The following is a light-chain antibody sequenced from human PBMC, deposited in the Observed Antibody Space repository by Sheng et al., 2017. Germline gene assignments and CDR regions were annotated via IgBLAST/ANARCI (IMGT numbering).Light chain of an antibody. Sequence: EIVLTQSPATLSLSPGGVEPPSPGRASQTVSSFLAWYQQKPARLPGSSSMMLPRGPLASRPGSSGXGYGTDXTLTISSLEPEDFAVYYCQQRSNWPSFGQGTRLEIK. V-gene: IGKV3-11*01. CDR3: QQRSNWPS. J-gene: IGKJ5*01. CDR2: MLP. CDR1: QTVSSF.